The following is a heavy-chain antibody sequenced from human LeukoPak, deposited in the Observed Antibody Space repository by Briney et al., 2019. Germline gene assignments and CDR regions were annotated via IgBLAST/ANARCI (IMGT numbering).Heavy chain of an antibody. CDR2: ICYSGST. Sequence: PSETLSLTCTVSGGSISSYYWGWIRQPPGKGLEWIGYICYSGSTNYNPSLKSRVTISVDTSKNQFSLKLSSVTAADTAVYYCARMGELLYDSSGYHHGVDYWGQGTLVTVSS. V-gene: IGHV4-59*08. J-gene: IGHJ4*02. CDR1: GGSISSYY. D-gene: IGHD3-22*01. CDR3: ARMGELLYDSSGYHHGVDY.